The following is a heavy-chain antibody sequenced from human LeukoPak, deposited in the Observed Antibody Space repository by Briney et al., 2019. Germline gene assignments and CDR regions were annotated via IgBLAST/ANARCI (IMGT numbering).Heavy chain of an antibody. Sequence: PGGSLRLSCAASGFTFSSYAMHWVRQAPGKGLEWVAVISYDGSNKYYADSVKGRFTISRDNSKNTLYLQMSSLRAEDAAVYFCARELLGSDYYYGMDVWGQGTTVTVSS. J-gene: IGHJ6*02. D-gene: IGHD3-10*01. CDR2: ISYDGSNK. CDR3: ARELLGSDYYYGMDV. V-gene: IGHV3-30-3*01. CDR1: GFTFSSYA.